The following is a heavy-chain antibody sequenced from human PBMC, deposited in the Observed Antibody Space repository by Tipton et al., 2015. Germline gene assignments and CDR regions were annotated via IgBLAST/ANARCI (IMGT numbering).Heavy chain of an antibody. J-gene: IGHJ6*02. CDR1: GDSVSSNSAA. CDR3: ARFRYYGSESERGYFHGLDV. V-gene: IGHV6-1*01. CDR2: IYYRSRWYY. Sequence: TLSLTCAISGDSVSSNSAAWNWIRQSPSRGLECLGRIYYRSRWYYDYAVSVRSRIAIYPDTSRNQFSLQLSSVTAADTAVYYCARFRYYGSESERGYFHGLDVWGQGTTVTVSS. D-gene: IGHD3-10*01.